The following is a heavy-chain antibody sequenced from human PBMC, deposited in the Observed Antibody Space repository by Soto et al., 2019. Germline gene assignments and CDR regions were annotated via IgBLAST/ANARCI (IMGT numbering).Heavy chain of an antibody. CDR3: ARPRLNYAEFDYYYYMDV. CDR1: GFTFSSYW. Sequence: GGSLRLSCAASGFTFSSYWMHWVRQAPGKGLVWVSRINSDGSSTSYADSVKGRFTISRDNAKNTLYLQMNSLRAEDTAVYYCARPRLNYAEFDYYYYMDVWGKGTTVTVSS. J-gene: IGHJ6*03. D-gene: IGHD1-7*01. CDR2: INSDGSST. V-gene: IGHV3-74*01.